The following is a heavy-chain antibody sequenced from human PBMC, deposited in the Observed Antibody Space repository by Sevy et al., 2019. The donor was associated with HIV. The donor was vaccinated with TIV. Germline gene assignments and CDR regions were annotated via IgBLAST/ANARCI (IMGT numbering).Heavy chain of an antibody. CDR1: GYTFNFYG. Sequence: ASVKVSCKASGYTFNFYGFTWVRQAPGQGLEWMGWISGHNGNSNYAQKFLGRVTMTTDTATNTGFMEMRSLRSDDTAVYYCATYVVGITYHMDVWGKRTTVTVSS. CDR3: ATYVVGITYHMDV. V-gene: IGHV1-18*01. CDR2: ISGHNGNS. D-gene: IGHD1-26*01. J-gene: IGHJ6*03.